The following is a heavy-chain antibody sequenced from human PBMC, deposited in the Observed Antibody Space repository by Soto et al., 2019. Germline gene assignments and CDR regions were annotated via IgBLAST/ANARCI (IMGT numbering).Heavy chain of an antibody. V-gene: IGHV3-7*03. J-gene: IGHJ5*02. CDR2: INRDGSQT. D-gene: IGHD3-16*01. Sequence: SLSCADSGFTFSSSWMSWVRQAPGKGPEWVANINRDGSQTYYVDSVKGRFTISRDNAKNSLYLQMNSLRADDTAVYYCARVRISSSSHNWFHPWGQAILVTVSS. CDR3: ARVRISSSSHNWFHP. CDR1: GFTFSSSW.